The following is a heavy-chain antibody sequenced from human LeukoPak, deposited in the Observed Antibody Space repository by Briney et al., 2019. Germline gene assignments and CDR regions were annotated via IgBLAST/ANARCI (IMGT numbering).Heavy chain of an antibody. Sequence: GGSLRLSCVVSGFTFSSYAMSWVRQAPGKGLEWVSAISGSGGRTYYAESVKGRFTISRDNARNSLYLQMNSLRAEDTAVYYCARLGARQMLEYWGQGTLVTVSS. D-gene: IGHD4-17*01. J-gene: IGHJ4*02. CDR1: GFTFSSYA. CDR2: ISGSGGRT. V-gene: IGHV3-23*01. CDR3: ARLGARQMLEY.